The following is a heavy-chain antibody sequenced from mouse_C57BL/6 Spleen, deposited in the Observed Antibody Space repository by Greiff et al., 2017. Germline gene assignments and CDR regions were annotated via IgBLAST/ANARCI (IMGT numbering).Heavy chain of an antibody. D-gene: IGHD1-1*01. Sequence: EVQLQQSGPELVKPGDSVKISCKASGYSFTGYFMNWVMQSHGKSLEWIGRINPYNGDTFYNQKFKGKATLTVDKSSSTAHMELRSLTSEDSAVYYCARNYYGSSYAMDDWGQGTSVTVSS. J-gene: IGHJ4*01. V-gene: IGHV1-20*01. CDR1: GYSFTGYF. CDR3: ARNYYGSSYAMDD. CDR2: INPYNGDT.